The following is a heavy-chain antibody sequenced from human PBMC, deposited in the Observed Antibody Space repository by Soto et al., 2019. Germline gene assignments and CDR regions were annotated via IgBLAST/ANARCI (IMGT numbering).Heavy chain of an antibody. V-gene: IGHV3-30*18. CDR2: ISYDGSNK. CDR1: GFTFSSYG. Sequence: QVQLVESGGGVVQPGRSLRLSCAASGFTFSSYGMHWVRQAPGKGLEWVAVISYDGSNKYYADSVKGRFTISRDNSKNTLYLQMNSLRAEDTAVYYCAKGGKGYYYGMDVWGQGTTVTVSS. J-gene: IGHJ6*02. CDR3: AKGGKGYYYGMDV.